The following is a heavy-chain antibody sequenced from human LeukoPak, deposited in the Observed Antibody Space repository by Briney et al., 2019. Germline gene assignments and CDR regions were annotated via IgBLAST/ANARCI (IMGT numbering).Heavy chain of an antibody. V-gene: IGHV3-48*04. CDR3: ARSAGTTYYSDY. CDR1: GFTLSSYS. Sequence: GGSLRLSCAASGFTLSSYSMNWVRQAPGKGLEWVSYISSSGSTIYYADSVKGRFTISRDNAKNSLYLQMNSLRAEDTAVYYCARSAGTTYYSDYWGQGTLVTVSS. CDR2: ISSSGSTI. J-gene: IGHJ4*02. D-gene: IGHD1-1*01.